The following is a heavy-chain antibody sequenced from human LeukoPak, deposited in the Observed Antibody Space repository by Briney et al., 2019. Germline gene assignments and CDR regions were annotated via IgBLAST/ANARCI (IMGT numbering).Heavy chain of an antibody. CDR2: IYYSGIT. Sequence: SETLSLTCTVSGGSISSYYWSWIRQPPGKGLEGIGDIYYSGITNYNPSLKSRVTISVDTSKNQFSLYLSSVTAADTAVYYCARTYYDFWRGYLDYWGQGTLVTVSS. CDR1: GGSISSYY. V-gene: IGHV4-59*01. D-gene: IGHD3-3*01. J-gene: IGHJ4*02. CDR3: ARTYYDFWRGYLDY.